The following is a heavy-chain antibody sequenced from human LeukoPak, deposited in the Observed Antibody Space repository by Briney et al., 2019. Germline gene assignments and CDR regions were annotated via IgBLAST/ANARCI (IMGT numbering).Heavy chain of an antibody. D-gene: IGHD3-10*02. CDR2: ISSSSSYI. V-gene: IGHV3-21*01. J-gene: IGHJ4*02. CDR3: AREMGGVTMTGVDY. CDR1: GFIVSSNY. Sequence: GGSLRLSCAASGFIVSSNYMTWVRQAPGKGLEWVSSISSSSSYIYYADSVRGRFTISRDNAKNSLYLQMNSLRAEDTAVYYCAREMGGVTMTGVDYWGQGTLVTVSS.